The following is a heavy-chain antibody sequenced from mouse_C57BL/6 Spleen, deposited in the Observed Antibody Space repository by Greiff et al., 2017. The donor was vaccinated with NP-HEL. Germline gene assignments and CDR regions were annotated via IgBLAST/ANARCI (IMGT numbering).Heavy chain of an antibody. J-gene: IGHJ3*01. CDR2: ISDGGSYT. V-gene: IGHV5-4*03. CDR1: GFTFSSYA. Sequence: EVMLVESGGGLVKPGGSLKLSCAASGFTFSSYAMSWVRQTPEKRLEWVATISDGGSYTYYPDNVKGRFTISRDNAKHNLYLQMSHLTSEDTAIYYFARYGVYYDYDGGRFAYWGQGTLVTVSA. CDR3: ARYGVYYDYDGGRFAY. D-gene: IGHD2-4*01.